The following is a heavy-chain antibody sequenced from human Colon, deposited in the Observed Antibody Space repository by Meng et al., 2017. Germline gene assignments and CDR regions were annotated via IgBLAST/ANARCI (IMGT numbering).Heavy chain of an antibody. CDR2: VYHTGGT. V-gene: IGHV4-4*01. D-gene: IGHD6-19*01. J-gene: IGHJ4*02. Sequence: GSLRLSCTVSGASIITTDWWSWVRQPPGKGLEWIGEVYHTGGTNYNPSLKSRVTISVDRSKNQFSLNLSSVTAADTAVYFCTRSRAVVAGVEYWGQGRLVTVSS. CDR1: GASIITTDW. CDR3: TRSRAVVAGVEY.